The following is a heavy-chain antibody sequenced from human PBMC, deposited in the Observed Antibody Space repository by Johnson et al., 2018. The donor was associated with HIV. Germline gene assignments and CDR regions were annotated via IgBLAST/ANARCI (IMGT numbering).Heavy chain of an antibody. CDR1: GFTFSSYA. CDR3: ARDRFHPHAFDI. D-gene: IGHD3-10*01. Sequence: QVQLVESGGGVVQPGRSLRLSCAASGFTFSSYAMHWVRQAPGKGLEWVAVISYDGSNKYYADSVKGRFIISRDNSKNTLYLQMNRLRTDDTTVYYCARDRFHPHAFDIWGQGTMVTVSS. J-gene: IGHJ3*02. V-gene: IGHV3-30-3*01. CDR2: ISYDGSNK.